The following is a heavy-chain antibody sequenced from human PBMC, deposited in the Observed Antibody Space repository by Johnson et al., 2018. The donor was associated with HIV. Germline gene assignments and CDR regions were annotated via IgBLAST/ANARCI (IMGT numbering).Heavy chain of an antibody. Sequence: VQLVESGGGVVRPGGSLRFSCAASGFTFDDYGMSWVRQAPGKGLEWVSGINSDGSSTSYADSVKGLFTISRDNAKNTLYLQMNSLRAEDTAVYYCARPIARGASDIWGQGTMVTVSS. CDR2: INSDGSST. CDR3: ARPIARGASDI. CDR1: GFTFDDYG. V-gene: IGHV3-20*04. J-gene: IGHJ3*02. D-gene: IGHD3-10*01.